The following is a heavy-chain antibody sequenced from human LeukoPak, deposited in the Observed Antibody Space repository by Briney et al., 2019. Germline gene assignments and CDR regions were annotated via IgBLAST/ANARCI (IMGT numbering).Heavy chain of an antibody. Sequence: SETLSLTCTVSGGSISGYYWSWIRQPPGKGLEWIGYIYYSGSTNYNPSLKSRVTISVDTSKNQFSLKLSSVTAADTAVYYCARGDYDFWSGTDAFDIWGQGTMVTVSS. CDR1: GGSISGYY. CDR3: ARGDYDFWSGTDAFDI. CDR2: IYYSGST. D-gene: IGHD3-3*01. J-gene: IGHJ3*02. V-gene: IGHV4-59*01.